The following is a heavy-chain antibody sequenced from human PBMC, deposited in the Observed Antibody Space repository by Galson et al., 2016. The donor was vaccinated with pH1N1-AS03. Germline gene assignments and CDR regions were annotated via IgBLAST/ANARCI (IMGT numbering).Heavy chain of an antibody. J-gene: IGHJ4*02. CDR2: VIPLSGTT. V-gene: IGHV1-69*13. CDR1: AGTFATFA. CDR3: ARDRYRDTSTDVYESAY. D-gene: IGHD1-26*01. Sequence: SVKVSCKASAGTFATFAVSWVRQARGQGLEWMGGVIPLSGTTNYAQKFQGRVTITADDSTGTAYMELSSLRSDDTAVYYCARDRYRDTSTDVYESAYWGQGTLVTVSS.